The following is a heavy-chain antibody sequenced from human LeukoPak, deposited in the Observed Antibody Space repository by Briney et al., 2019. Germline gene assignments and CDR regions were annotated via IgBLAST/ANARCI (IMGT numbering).Heavy chain of an antibody. CDR2: INPNSGTT. J-gene: IGHJ4*02. D-gene: IGHD3-3*02. CDR3: ARLAAPAAY. Sequence: ASVKVSCKASGYTFTGYHIHWVRQAPGQGLQRMGWINPNSGTTTYAPNFQGRVTMIRDTSISTAYMELSSLSSDDTAVYYCARLAAPAAYWGQGTLVTVSS. CDR1: GYTFTGYH. V-gene: IGHV1-2*02.